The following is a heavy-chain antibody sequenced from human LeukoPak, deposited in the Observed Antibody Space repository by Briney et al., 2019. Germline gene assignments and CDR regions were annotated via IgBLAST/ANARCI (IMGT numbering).Heavy chain of an antibody. CDR3: ARLNEVRGNGMDV. Sequence: ASVKVSCKASGYTFTGYYMHWVRQAPGQGLEWMGWINPNSGGTNYAQKFQGWVTMTRDTSISTAYMELSRLRSDDTAVYYCARLNEVRGNGMDVWGQGTTVTVSS. V-gene: IGHV1-2*04. CDR2: INPNSGGT. CDR1: GYTFTGYY. J-gene: IGHJ6*02. D-gene: IGHD3-10*01.